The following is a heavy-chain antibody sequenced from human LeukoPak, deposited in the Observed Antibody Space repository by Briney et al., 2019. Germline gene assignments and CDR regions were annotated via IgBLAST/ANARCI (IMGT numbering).Heavy chain of an antibody. CDR1: GLTFSSYA. CDR3: PTKISDDFDY. CDR2: ISHDGNTK. J-gene: IGHJ4*02. V-gene: IGHV3-30*04. Sequence: SGGSLRFSCAASGLTFSSYAMHWVRQAPGKGLEWVAVISHDGNTKFYADSVKGRFTISRDNSRNTLYLQMNSLGPEDTAVYYCPTKISDDFDYWGQGTLVTVSS. D-gene: IGHD2-15*01.